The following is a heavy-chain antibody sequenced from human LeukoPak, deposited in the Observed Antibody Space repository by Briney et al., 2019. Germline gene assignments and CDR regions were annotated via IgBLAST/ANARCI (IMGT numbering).Heavy chain of an antibody. CDR1: GFSLSTSGMR. V-gene: IGHV2-70*04. D-gene: IGHD6-13*01. CDR3: ARSSSSWYYFDY. CDR2: IDWDDDK. J-gene: IGHJ4*02. Sequence: SGPALVKPTQTLTLTCTFSGFSLSTSGMRVNWIRQPPGKALEWLARIDWDDDKFYSTSLKTRLTVSKDTSKNQVVLTMTNMDPVHTATYSCARSSSSWYYFDYWGQGTLVTVSS.